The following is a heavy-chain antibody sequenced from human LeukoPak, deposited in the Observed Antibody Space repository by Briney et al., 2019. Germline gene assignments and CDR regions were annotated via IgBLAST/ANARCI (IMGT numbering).Heavy chain of an antibody. CDR3: AKDHTYTCFSVIVVVGDAFDI. CDR1: GVTFTSHA. J-gene: IGHJ3*02. D-gene: IGHD3-22*01. Sequence: PGGALRLSCAASGVTFTSHAMSWVRQAPGKGLGWVSAISGSGGSTYYADSVKGGFTISRDNSKNTRYLQMNSLRAEDTAVYYCAKDHTYTCFSVIVVVGDAFDIWGQGTMVTVSS. V-gene: IGHV3-23*01. CDR2: ISGSGGST.